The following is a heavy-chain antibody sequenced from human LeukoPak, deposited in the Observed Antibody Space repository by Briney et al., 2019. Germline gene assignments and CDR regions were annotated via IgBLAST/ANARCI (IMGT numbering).Heavy chain of an antibody. D-gene: IGHD3-22*01. CDR2: ISSSSSTI. Sequence: HTGGSLRLSCAASGFTFSSYSMNWVRQAPGKGLEWVSYISSSSSTIYYADSVKGRFTISRDNAKNSLYLQMNSLRAEDTAVYYCARDRSRALDYYDSSGYYYDFDYWGQGTLVTVSS. J-gene: IGHJ4*02. CDR3: ARDRSRALDYYDSSGYYYDFDY. CDR1: GFTFSSYS. V-gene: IGHV3-48*01.